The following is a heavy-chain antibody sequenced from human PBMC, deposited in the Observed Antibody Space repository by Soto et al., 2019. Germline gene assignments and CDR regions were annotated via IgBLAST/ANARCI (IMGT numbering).Heavy chain of an antibody. CDR1: EFTFSNYR. CDR3: ARDHFHDSNGYLDY. Sequence: GGSLRLSCVASEFTFSNYRMHWVRQAPGKGLVWVSRINTDGSGTSYADSVKGRFTISRDNAKNTLYLQMNSLRAEDTAVYYCARDHFHDSNGYLDYWGQGTLVTAPQ. J-gene: IGHJ4*02. D-gene: IGHD3-22*01. V-gene: IGHV3-74*01. CDR2: INTDGSGT.